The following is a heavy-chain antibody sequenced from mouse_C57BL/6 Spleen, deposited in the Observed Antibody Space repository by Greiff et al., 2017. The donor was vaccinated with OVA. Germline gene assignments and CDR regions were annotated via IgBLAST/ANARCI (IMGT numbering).Heavy chain of an antibody. J-gene: IGHJ4*01. V-gene: IGHV1-82*01. D-gene: IGHD2-2*01. CDR2: IYPGDGDT. Sequence: QVQLQQSGPELVKPGASVKISCKASGYAFSSSWMNWVKQRPGKGLEWIGRIYPGDGDTNYNGKFKGKATLTADKSSSTAYMQLSSLTSEDSAVYFCARNYGYDDGYAMDYWGQGTSVTVSS. CDR1: GYAFSSSW. CDR3: ARNYGYDDGYAMDY.